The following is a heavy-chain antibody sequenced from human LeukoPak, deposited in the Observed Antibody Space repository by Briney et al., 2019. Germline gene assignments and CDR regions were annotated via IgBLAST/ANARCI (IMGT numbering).Heavy chain of an antibody. J-gene: IGHJ6*02. CDR3: AICYFGTPYGMDV. V-gene: IGHV3-48*04. CDR1: GFTFSSYS. CDR2: ISSSSSTI. Sequence: GGSLRLSCAASGFTFSSYSMNWVRQAPGKGLEWVSYISSSSSTIYYADSVKGRFTISRDNAKNSLYLQMNSLRAEDTAVYYCAICYFGTPYGMDVWGQGTTVTVSS. D-gene: IGHD3-10*01.